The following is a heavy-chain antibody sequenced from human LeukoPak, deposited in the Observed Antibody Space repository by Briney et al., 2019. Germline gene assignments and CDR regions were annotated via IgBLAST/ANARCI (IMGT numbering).Heavy chain of an antibody. Sequence: PSQTLSLTCTVSGGSISSGGYYWSRIRQHPGKGLEWIGYIYYSGSTYYNPSLKSRVTISVDTSKNQFSLKLSSVTAADTAVYYCARVGWLRPSYYFDYWGQGTLVTVSS. CDR3: ARVGWLRPSYYFDY. V-gene: IGHV4-31*03. J-gene: IGHJ4*02. CDR2: IYYSGST. D-gene: IGHD5-12*01. CDR1: GGSISSGGYY.